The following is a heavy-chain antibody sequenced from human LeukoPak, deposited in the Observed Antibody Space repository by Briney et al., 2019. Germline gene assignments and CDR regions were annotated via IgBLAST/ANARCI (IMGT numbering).Heavy chain of an antibody. D-gene: IGHD3-16*01. Sequence: ASVRVSCKPSGYIFTSNTITSVRQTPEQQLEWMGYISTFIGYTKYAQTLQGRITMTRDTSTRTVYLEMRNLRSDDTAVYFCARGEFYYDLWGQGTLVTVSS. CDR2: ISTFIGYT. V-gene: IGHV1-18*04. J-gene: IGHJ4*02. CDR1: GYIFTSNT. CDR3: ARGEFYYDL.